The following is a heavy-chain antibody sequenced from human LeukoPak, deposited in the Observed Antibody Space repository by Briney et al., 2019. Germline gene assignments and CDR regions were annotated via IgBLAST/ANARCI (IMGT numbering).Heavy chain of an antibody. CDR3: ARDPPDNWNFEYNWFDP. CDR2: INWNGGST. D-gene: IGHD1-1*01. V-gene: IGHV3-20*04. Sequence: GGSLRLSCAASGFTFDDYGMSWVRQAPGKGLEWVSGINWNGGSTDYADSVKGRFTISRDNAKNSLYLQMNSLRAADTALYCCARDPPDNWNFEYNWFDPWGQGTLVTVSS. J-gene: IGHJ5*02. CDR1: GFTFDDYG.